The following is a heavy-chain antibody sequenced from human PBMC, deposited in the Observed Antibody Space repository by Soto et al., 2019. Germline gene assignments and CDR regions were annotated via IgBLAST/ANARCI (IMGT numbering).Heavy chain of an antibody. CDR3: ARDLGTVTSIGGY. Sequence: EVQLVESGGGLVQPGGSLRLSCAASGFTFNSYWMHWVRQAPGKGLVWVSRINSDGSSTSYADSVKGRFTISRDNAKNTLYLQMNILTVDDTAVYYCARDLGTVTSIGGYWGQGTQVTVSS. D-gene: IGHD4-17*01. V-gene: IGHV3-74*01. CDR2: INSDGSST. CDR1: GFTFNSYW. J-gene: IGHJ4*02.